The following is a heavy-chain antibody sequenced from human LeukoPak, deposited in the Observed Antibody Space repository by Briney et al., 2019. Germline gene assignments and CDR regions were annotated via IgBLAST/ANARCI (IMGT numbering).Heavy chain of an antibody. CDR2: IYTSGST. CDR1: GGSISSYY. J-gene: IGHJ4*02. Sequence: PSETLSLTCTVSGGSISSYYWSWIRQPAGKGLEWIGRIYTSGSTNHNPSLKSRVTMSVDTSKNQFSLKLSSVTAADTAVYYCARGSHSGDYDRLDYWGQGTLVTVSS. CDR3: ARGSHSGDYDRLDY. V-gene: IGHV4-4*07. D-gene: IGHD3-22*01.